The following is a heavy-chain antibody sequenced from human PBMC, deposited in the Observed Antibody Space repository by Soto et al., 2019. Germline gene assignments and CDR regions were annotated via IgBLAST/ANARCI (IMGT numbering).Heavy chain of an antibody. V-gene: IGHV3-48*01. Sequence: GGSLRLSCAASGFTFSSYSMNWVRQAPGKGLEWVSYISSSSSTIYYADSVKGRFTISRDNAKNSLYLQMNSLRAEDTAVYYCARDRRDYDFWSGYPTEPIDPWGQGTLVTVSS. CDR2: ISSSSSTI. D-gene: IGHD3-3*01. J-gene: IGHJ5*02. CDR1: GFTFSSYS. CDR3: ARDRRDYDFWSGYPTEPIDP.